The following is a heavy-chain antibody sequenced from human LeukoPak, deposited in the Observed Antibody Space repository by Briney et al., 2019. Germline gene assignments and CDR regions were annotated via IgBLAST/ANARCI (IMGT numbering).Heavy chain of an antibody. CDR1: GGSFSGYY. CDR3: ARDVVVPAAMRGYYYYYGMDV. J-gene: IGHJ6*04. Sequence: SETLSLTCAVYGGSFSGYYWSWIRQPPGKGLEWIGEINHSGSTNYNPFLKSRVTISVDTSKNQFSLKLSSVTAADTAVYYCARDVVVPAAMRGYYYYYGMDVWGKGTTVTVSS. CDR2: INHSGST. V-gene: IGHV4-34*01. D-gene: IGHD2-2*01.